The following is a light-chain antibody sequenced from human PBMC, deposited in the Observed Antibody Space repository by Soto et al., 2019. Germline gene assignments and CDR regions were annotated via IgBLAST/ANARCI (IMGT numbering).Light chain of an antibody. CDR1: SSDVGGYNY. CDR3: CSYAVSYAVGV. Sequence: QSALTQPRSVSGSPGQSVTISCTGTSSDVGGYNYVSWDQQHPGKSPKLMIYDVSKRPSGVPDRFSGSKSGNTASLTISGLQAEDEADYYCCSYAVSYAVGVFCGWAKVTVL. CDR2: DVS. V-gene: IGLV2-11*01. J-gene: IGLJ3*02.